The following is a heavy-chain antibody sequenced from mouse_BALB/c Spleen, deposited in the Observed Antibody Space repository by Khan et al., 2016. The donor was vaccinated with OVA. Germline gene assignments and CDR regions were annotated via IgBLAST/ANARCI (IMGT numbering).Heavy chain of an antibody. CDR1: GYSITSDYA. J-gene: IGHJ2*01. V-gene: IGHV3-2*02. CDR2: ISYSGST. Sequence: EVQLVESGPGLLKPSQSLSLTCTVTGYSITSDYAWNWIRQFPGNQLEWMAYISYSGSTNYSPSLRSRTTITRDTSKNQFFLQLNSVTTEDTATYYYASGRLLLRYPDYFDYWGQGTTLTVSS. CDR3: ASGRLLLRYPDYFDY. D-gene: IGHD1-1*01.